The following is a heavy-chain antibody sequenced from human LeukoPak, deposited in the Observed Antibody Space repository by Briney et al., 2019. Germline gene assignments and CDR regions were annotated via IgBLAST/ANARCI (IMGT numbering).Heavy chain of an antibody. CDR2: IYYSGST. D-gene: IGHD1/OR15-1a*01. CDR1: GGSISSYY. J-gene: IGHJ6*02. CDR3: ARHKGKQRTNYYYYGMDV. Sequence: SETLSLTCTVSGGSISSYYWSWIRQPPGKGLEWIGYIYYSGSTNYNPSLKSRVTISVDTSKNQFSLKLSSVTAADTAVYYCARHKGKQRTNYYYYGMDVWGQGTTVTVS. V-gene: IGHV4-59*08.